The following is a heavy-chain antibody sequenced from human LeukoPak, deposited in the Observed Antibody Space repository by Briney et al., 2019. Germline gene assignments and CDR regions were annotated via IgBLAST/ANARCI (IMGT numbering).Heavy chain of an antibody. J-gene: IGHJ4*02. V-gene: IGHV1-2*02. Sequence: GASVKVSCKASGYTFTGYYMHWVRQAPGQGLEWMGWINPNSGGTNYAQKFQGRVTMTRDTSISTAYMELSRLRSDDTAVYYCARDPDSSGYYCDYWGQGTLVTVSS. D-gene: IGHD3-22*01. CDR3: ARDPDSSGYYCDY. CDR2: INPNSGGT. CDR1: GYTFTGYY.